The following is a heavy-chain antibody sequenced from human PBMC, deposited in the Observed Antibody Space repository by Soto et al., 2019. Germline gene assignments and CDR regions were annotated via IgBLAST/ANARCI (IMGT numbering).Heavy chain of an antibody. J-gene: IGHJ2*01. V-gene: IGHV3-30*18. CDR1: GFTFSSFG. CDR3: VKDTHFLGIWYFDI. Sequence: EQLAESGGGVVQSGRSLRLSCEASGFTFSSFGMHWVRQAPGKGLEWVAVISYDGSDTYFADSVKGRFTISRDNSKNTVYLQMNRLRVEDTAVYYCVKDTHFLGIWYFDIWGRGSLVSVSS. CDR2: ISYDGSDT. D-gene: IGHD3-16*01.